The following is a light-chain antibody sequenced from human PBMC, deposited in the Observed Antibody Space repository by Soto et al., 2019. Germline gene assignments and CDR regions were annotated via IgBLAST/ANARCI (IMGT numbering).Light chain of an antibody. CDR3: TSYAGNNNLV. J-gene: IGLJ2*01. CDR2: EDV. CDR1: DSNY. Sequence: QSVLTQPPSASGSPGQSVTISCTGTDSNYVSWYQQHPGKAPKLLIYEDVKRPSGVPDRFSGSKSGNTASLTVSGLQAEDEADYHCTSYAGNNNLVFGGGTKLTVL. V-gene: IGLV2-8*01.